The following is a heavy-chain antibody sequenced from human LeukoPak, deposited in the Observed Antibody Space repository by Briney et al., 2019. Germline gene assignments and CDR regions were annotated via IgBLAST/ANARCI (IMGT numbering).Heavy chain of an antibody. J-gene: IGHJ4*02. V-gene: IGHV3-30*01. CDR1: GFTFSSYA. Sequence: GGSLRLSCAASGFTFSSYAMHWVRQAPGKGLEWVAVISYDGSNKYYADSVKGRFTISRDNSKNTLYLQMNSLRAEDTAVYYCASPLGVAGSDYWGQGTPVTVSS. CDR3: ASPLGVAGSDY. D-gene: IGHD6-19*01. CDR2: ISYDGSNK.